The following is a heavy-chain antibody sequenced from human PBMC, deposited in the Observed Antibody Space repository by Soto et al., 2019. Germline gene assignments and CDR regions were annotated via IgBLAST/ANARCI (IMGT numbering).Heavy chain of an antibody. CDR3: ARLMGFWSGYYKGWFDP. V-gene: IGHV4-34*01. Sequence: QVQLQQWGAGLLKPSETLSLTCAVYGGSFSGYYWSWIRQPPGKGLEWIGEINHSGSTNYNPSLKSRVTISVDTSKNQFSLKLSSVTAADTAVYYCARLMGFWSGYYKGWFDPWGQGTLVTVSS. D-gene: IGHD3-3*01. J-gene: IGHJ5*02. CDR2: INHSGST. CDR1: GGSFSGYY.